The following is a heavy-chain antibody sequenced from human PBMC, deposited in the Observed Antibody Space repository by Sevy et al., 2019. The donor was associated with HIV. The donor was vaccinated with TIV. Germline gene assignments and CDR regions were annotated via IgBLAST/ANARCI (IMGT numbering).Heavy chain of an antibody. D-gene: IGHD6-19*01. CDR3: VREGGSGWYNFDY. J-gene: IGHJ4*02. V-gene: IGHV3-21*01. Sequence: GVSLRLSCAASGFTFSSYSMDWVRQAPGKGLEWVSSISSSTNYIYYADSVKGRFTISRDNAKNSLFLQMNSLRAEDTAVYYCVREGGSGWYNFDYWGQGTLVTVSS. CDR2: ISSSTNYI. CDR1: GFTFSSYS.